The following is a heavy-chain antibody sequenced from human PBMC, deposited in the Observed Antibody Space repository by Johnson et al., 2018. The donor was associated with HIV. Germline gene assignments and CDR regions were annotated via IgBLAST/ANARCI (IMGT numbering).Heavy chain of an antibody. J-gene: IGHJ3*01. CDR1: GFTFSSYA. CDR2: ISWNSGSI. V-gene: IGHV3-23*04. Sequence: VQLVESGGDLVQPGGSLRLSCAASGFTFSSYAMSWVRQAPGKGLEWVSGISWNSGSIGYADSVKGRFTISRDNYTGTLYLQMDGLRPEDTALDYCAKDRGERECEEWASDYYDFGRDMPCLDPRGVVGTFDVWGQGTMVTVSS. D-gene: IGHD3-3*01. CDR3: AKDRGERECEEWASDYYDFGRDMPCLDPRGVVGTFDV.